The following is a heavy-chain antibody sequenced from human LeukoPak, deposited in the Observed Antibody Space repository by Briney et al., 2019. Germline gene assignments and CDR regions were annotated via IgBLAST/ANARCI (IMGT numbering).Heavy chain of an antibody. CDR2: INPGNGNT. V-gene: IGHV1-3*01. Sequence: GASVKVSCKASGYTFTTYTIHWVRQAPGQRLEWMGWINPGNGNTKYSQNFQGRVTITRDTSASTAYMELSSLRSEDTAVYYCARNDGMDVWGQGTTVTVSS. CDR3: ARNDGMDV. CDR1: GYTFTTYT. J-gene: IGHJ6*02.